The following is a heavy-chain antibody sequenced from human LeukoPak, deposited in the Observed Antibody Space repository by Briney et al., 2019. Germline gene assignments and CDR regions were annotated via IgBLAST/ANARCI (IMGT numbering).Heavy chain of an antibody. D-gene: IGHD2-21*01. V-gene: IGHV3-23*01. CDR3: AKIGAPYCGGECHSFDY. CDR1: GFTFSSYA. CDR2: ISGSGGST. J-gene: IGHJ4*02. Sequence: GGSLRLSCAASGFTFSSYAMSWVRQAPGKGLEWVSAISGSGGSTYYADSVKGRFTISRDTSKNTLYLQMNSLRAEDTAVYYCAKIGAPYCGGECHSFDYWGQGTLVTVSS.